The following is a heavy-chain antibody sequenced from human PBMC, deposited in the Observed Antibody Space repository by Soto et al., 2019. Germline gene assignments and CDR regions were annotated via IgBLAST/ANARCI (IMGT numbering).Heavy chain of an antibody. J-gene: IGHJ6*02. V-gene: IGHV1-18*01. CDR1: GYTFTSYG. Sequence: ASVKVSCKASGYTFTSYGISWVRQAPGQGLEWMGWISAYNGNTNYAQKLQGRVTMTTDTSTSTAYMELSSLRSEDTAVYYCARDRWLGHYYYGMDVWGQGTTVTVSS. CDR2: ISAYNGNT. D-gene: IGHD6-19*01. CDR3: ARDRWLGHYYYGMDV.